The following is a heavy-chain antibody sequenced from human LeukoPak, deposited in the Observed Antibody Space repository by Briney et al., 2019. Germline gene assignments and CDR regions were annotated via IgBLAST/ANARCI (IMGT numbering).Heavy chain of an antibody. D-gene: IGHD6-6*01. Sequence: SETLSLTCTVSGGSISSYYWSWIRQPPGKGLEGIWYIYYSGSTNYNPSLKSRVTISVDTSKNQFSLKLSSVTAADTAVYYCARDGYSSSSYFDYWGQGTLVTVSS. CDR1: GGSISSYY. V-gene: IGHV4-59*01. CDR3: ARDGYSSSSYFDY. J-gene: IGHJ4*02. CDR2: IYYSGST.